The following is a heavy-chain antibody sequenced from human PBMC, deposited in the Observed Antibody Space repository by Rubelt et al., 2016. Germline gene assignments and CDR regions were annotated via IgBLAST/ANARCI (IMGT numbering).Heavy chain of an antibody. J-gene: IGHJ4*02. CDR2: MNADRGNT. Sequence: QVQLVQSGAEVKKPGASVKVSCKASGYTFTNYDINWVRQATGQGLEWMGGMNADRGNTGYAQKFQGRLTMTRNTSISTAYMWRSSLGPEDTAVYYCARDMWTNVLVTSFDFWGQGTLVTVSS. D-gene: IGHD2-21*02. V-gene: IGHV1-8*01. CDR3: ARDMWTNVLVTSFDF. CDR1: GYTFTNYD.